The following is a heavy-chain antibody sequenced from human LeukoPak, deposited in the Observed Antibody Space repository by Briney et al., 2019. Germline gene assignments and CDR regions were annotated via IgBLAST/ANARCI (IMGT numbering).Heavy chain of an antibody. D-gene: IGHD2-15*01. Sequence: PSETLSLTCTVSGGSISSSSYYWGWIRQPPGKGLELIGYIYNSGSTNYNPSLKSRATISVDTSKNQFSLKLSSVTAADTAVYYCARRRLYCSGINCYYFGMDVWGQGTTVTVSS. J-gene: IGHJ6*02. CDR2: IYNSGST. CDR3: ARRRLYCSGINCYYFGMDV. V-gene: IGHV4-61*05. CDR1: GGSISSSSYY.